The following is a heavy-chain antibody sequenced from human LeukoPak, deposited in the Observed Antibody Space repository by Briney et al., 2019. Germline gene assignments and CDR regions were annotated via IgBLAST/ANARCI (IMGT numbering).Heavy chain of an antibody. CDR2: ILPGGRES. CDR1: GYSFSTNM. Sequence: GGSLRLPCVVSGYSFSTNMMTRVRQAPGKGLEWVATILPGGRESYRVDSVKGRFTISRDNAKNSLYLQMNILRAEDTAVYYLSAHGYWGQGTLVTVTS. D-gene: IGHD3-9*01. J-gene: IGHJ4*02. CDR3: SAHGY. V-gene: IGHV3-7*01.